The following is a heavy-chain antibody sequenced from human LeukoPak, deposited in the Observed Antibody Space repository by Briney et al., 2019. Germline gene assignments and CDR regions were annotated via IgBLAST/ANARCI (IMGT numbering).Heavy chain of an antibody. Sequence: SETLSLTCTVSGGSISSGSYYWSWIRQPAGKGLVWIGRIYTSGSTNYNPSLKSRVTISVDTSKNQFSLKLSSVTAADTAVYYCARWGSSWVFDYWGQGTLVTVSS. CDR1: GGSISSGSYY. CDR2: IYTSGST. J-gene: IGHJ4*02. V-gene: IGHV4-61*02. D-gene: IGHD6-13*01. CDR3: ARWGSSWVFDY.